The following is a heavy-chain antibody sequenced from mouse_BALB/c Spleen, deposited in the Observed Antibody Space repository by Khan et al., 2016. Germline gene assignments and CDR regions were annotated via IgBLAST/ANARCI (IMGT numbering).Heavy chain of an antibody. J-gene: IGHJ3*01. V-gene: IGHV3-2*02. CDR1: GYSITSDYA. CDR2: ISYSGST. CDR3: ARPWGFAY. D-gene: IGHD4-1*01. Sequence: EVQLQESGPGLVKPSQSLSLTCTVTGYSITSDYAWNWIRQFPGNKLEWMGYISYSGSTSYNPSLKSRISITRDTSTNQFFLQLNSVTTEDTATYYCARPWGFAYWGQGTLVTVSA.